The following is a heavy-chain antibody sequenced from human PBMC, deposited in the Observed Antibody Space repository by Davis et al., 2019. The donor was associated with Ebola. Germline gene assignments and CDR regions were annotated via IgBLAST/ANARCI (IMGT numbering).Heavy chain of an antibody. CDR2: IFPRDSDT. CDR1: GYSFNDQW. CDR3: ARGQDNTGWVNGWFFDP. D-gene: IGHD6-19*01. J-gene: IGHJ5*02. Sequence: GGSLRLSCKGSGYSFNDQWIGWVRQVSGKGLEWMGIIFPRDSDTRYNPSFRGQVTISVDKSISTAYLQWSSLRASDTAMYFCARGQDNTGWVNGWFFDPWGQGTLVTVSS. V-gene: IGHV5-51*01.